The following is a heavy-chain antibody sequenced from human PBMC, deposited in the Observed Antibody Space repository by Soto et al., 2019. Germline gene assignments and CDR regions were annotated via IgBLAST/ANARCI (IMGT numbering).Heavy chain of an antibody. CDR2: IIPIFGTA. CDR3: AGGGIVVVVAATRAFDI. Sequence: SVKVSCKASGGTFSSYAISWVRQAPGQGLEWMGGIIPIFGTANYAQKFQGRVTITADESTSTAYMELSSLRSEDTAVYYCAGGGIVVVVAATRAFDIWGQGTMVTVSS. D-gene: IGHD2-15*01. J-gene: IGHJ3*02. CDR1: GGTFSSYA. V-gene: IGHV1-69*13.